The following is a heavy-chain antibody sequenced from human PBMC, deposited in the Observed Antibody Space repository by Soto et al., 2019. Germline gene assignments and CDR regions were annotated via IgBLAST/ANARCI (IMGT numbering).Heavy chain of an antibody. CDR2: IYYSGST. Sequence: SETLSLTCTVSGGSISSSSYYWGWIRQPPGKGLEWIGSIYYSGSTYYNPSLKSRVTISVDTSKNQFSLKLSSVTAADTTVYYCASLRSEGYYYYMDVWGKGTTVTVS. CDR1: GGSISSSSYY. J-gene: IGHJ6*03. CDR3: ASLRSEGYYYYMDV. V-gene: IGHV4-39*01.